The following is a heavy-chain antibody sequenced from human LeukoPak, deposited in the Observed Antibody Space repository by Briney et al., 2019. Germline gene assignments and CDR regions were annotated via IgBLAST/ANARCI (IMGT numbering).Heavy chain of an antibody. CDR3: ARGPRYGSGSYSDY. CDR1: GGSISNYY. CDR2: ISYSGNT. J-gene: IGHJ4*02. Sequence: SETLSLTCTVSGGSISNYYWTWIRQPPGKGLEWIGFISYSGNTNYNPSLKSRVTISLDTSKNQSSLKLSSVTAADTAVYYCARGPRYGSGSYSDYWGQGTLVTVSS. V-gene: IGHV4-59*12. D-gene: IGHD3-10*01.